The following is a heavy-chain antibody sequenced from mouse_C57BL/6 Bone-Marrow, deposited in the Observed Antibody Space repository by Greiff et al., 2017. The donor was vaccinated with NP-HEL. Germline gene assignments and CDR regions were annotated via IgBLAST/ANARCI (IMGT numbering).Heavy chain of an antibody. Sequence: QVQLKQSGPELVKPGASVKISCKASGYSFTSYYIHWVKQRPGQGLEWIGWIYPGSGNTKYNEKFKGKATLTADTSSSTAYMQLSSLTSEDSAVYYCAREGDGDFDYWGQGTTLTVSS. V-gene: IGHV1-66*01. CDR1: GYSFTSYY. D-gene: IGHD3-3*01. CDR2: IYPGSGNT. J-gene: IGHJ2*01. CDR3: AREGDGDFDY.